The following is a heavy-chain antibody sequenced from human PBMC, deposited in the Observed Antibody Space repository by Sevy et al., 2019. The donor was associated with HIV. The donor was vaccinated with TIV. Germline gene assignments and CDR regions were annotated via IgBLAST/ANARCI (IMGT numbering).Heavy chain of an antibody. CDR3: ARGGETPRGFVP. CDR1: GGSITSVNW. D-gene: IGHD3-16*01. Sequence: SETLSLTCAVSGGSITSVNWWHWVRQPPGKGLEWIGEIYHSGSTNYNPSLKSRVTISVDNSKNQFSLNLYSVTAADTAAYYCARGGETPRGFVPWGQGSLVTFSS. CDR2: IYHSGST. V-gene: IGHV4-4*02. J-gene: IGHJ5*02.